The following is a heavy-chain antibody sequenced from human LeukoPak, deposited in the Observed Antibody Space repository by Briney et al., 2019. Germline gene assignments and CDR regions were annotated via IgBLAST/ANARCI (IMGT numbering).Heavy chain of an antibody. D-gene: IGHD4-23*01. Sequence: GASVKVSCKASGYTFTDYSIHWVRQAPGQGLEWMGWVTPKNGDTSYTPKFQGRVTMTRDTSISTAHMELSRLTSDDTAIYYCARETVHSGGDCWGQGTLVIVSS. J-gene: IGHJ4*02. CDR2: VTPKNGDT. V-gene: IGHV1-2*02. CDR3: ARETVHSGGDC. CDR1: GYTFTDYS.